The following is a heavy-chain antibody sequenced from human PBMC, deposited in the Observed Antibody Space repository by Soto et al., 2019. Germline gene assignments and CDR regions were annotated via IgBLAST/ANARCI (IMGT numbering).Heavy chain of an antibody. V-gene: IGHV1-18*01. CDR2: ISAHNGNT. J-gene: IGHJ4*02. CDR1: GYVFTTYG. D-gene: IGHD1-1*01. Sequence: QVHLVQSGAEVKKPGASVKVTCQGSGYVFTTYGITWVRQAPGQGLEWMGWISAHNGNTNYAQKLQGRLTVTRDTSTSTAYMELRSLRYDDTAVYYCARGRYGDYWGQGALVTVSS. CDR3: ARGRYGDY.